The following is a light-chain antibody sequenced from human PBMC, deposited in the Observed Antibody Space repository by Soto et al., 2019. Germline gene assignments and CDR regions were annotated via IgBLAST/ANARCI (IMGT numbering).Light chain of an antibody. CDR3: ALWDDSLSVWV. V-gene: IGLV1-47*01. J-gene: IGLJ3*02. CDR2: RNN. CDR1: SSNIGSNY. Sequence: QSVLTQPPSASGTPGQRVTISCSGSSSNIGSNYVYWYQQLPGTAPKLLIYRNNQRPSGVPDRFSGSKSGTSASLAISGLRSEDEADYYCALWDDSLSVWVFGGGTKLTVL.